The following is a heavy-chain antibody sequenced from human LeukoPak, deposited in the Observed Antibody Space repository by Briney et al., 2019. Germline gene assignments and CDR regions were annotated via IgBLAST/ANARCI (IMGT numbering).Heavy chain of an antibody. CDR1: GFTFSNYW. J-gene: IGHJ4*02. D-gene: IGHD6-19*01. CDR2: IKTDGSEK. V-gene: IGHV3-7*02. CDR3: AKWTYSSGWYYDY. Sequence: QPGGSLRLSCAASGFTFSNYWMSWVRQAPGKGPEWVANIKTDGSEKYYVDSVKGRFTISRDNAKNSLYLQMNSLRVEDTAVYYCAKWTYSSGWYYDYWGQGTLVTVSS.